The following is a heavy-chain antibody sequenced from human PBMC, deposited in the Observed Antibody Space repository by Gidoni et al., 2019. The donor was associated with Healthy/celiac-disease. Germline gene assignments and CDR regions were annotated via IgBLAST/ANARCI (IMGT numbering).Heavy chain of an antibody. CDR1: GFTFSSYA. Sequence: EVQLLESGGGLVQPGGSLRLSCAASGFTFSSYAMSWVRQAPGQGLEWVSAISGSGGSTYYVDSVKGRFTISRDNSKNTLDLQRNSLRAEDTAVYYCAKDWDIVVVPAAGDAFDIWGQGTMVTVSS. V-gene: IGHV3-23*01. J-gene: IGHJ3*02. CDR2: ISGSGGST. CDR3: AKDWDIVVVPAAGDAFDI. D-gene: IGHD2-2*01.